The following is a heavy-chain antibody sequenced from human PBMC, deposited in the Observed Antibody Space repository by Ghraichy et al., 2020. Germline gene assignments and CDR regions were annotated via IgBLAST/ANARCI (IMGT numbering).Heavy chain of an antibody. D-gene: IGHD3-3*01. V-gene: IGHV3-23*01. CDR2: ITGNGDST. CDR3: AKGVYDFWSGYYDY. Sequence: GGSLRLSCAASRITFSSYAMNWVRQAPGKGLEWVSGITGNGDSTYYADSVRGRFTISRDNSKNTLYLQMNSLRAEDTALYYCAKGVYDFWSGYYDYWGQGTLVTVSS. CDR1: RITFSSYA. J-gene: IGHJ4*02.